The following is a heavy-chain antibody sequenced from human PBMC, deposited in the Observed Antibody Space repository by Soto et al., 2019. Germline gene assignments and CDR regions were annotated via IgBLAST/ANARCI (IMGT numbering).Heavy chain of an antibody. CDR1: GFTVSRTY. Sequence: EAQVVESGGGLVQPGGSLRLSCAASGFTVSRTYMSWVRQAPGKGLEWVSIIYAAGTTYYADSLKDRFTISRDNSKNTLYLHMDNLRDEDTAVYYCAITSGAFGVITALEYWGQGTLDTVSS. J-gene: IGHJ4*02. V-gene: IGHV3-66*01. D-gene: IGHD3-3*01. CDR2: IYAAGTT. CDR3: AITSGAFGVITALEY.